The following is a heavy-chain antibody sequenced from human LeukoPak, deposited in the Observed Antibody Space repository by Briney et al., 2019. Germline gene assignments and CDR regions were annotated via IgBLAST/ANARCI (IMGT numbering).Heavy chain of an antibody. Sequence: GGSLRLSCAASGFTVSNNYMSWVRQAPGKGLEWVSVIYSGASTYYADSVKGRFTIPRDNSRNTVYPQMNSLRAEDTAVYYCARWGSTSWNYFDYWGQGTLVTVSS. CDR2: IYSGAST. D-gene: IGHD2-2*01. CDR3: ARWGSTSWNYFDY. J-gene: IGHJ4*02. CDR1: GFTVSNNY. V-gene: IGHV3-53*01.